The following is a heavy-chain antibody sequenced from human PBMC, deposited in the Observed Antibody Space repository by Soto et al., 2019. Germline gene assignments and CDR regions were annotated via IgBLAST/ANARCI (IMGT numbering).Heavy chain of an antibody. D-gene: IGHD2-15*01. J-gene: IGHJ6*03. Sequence: GASVKVSCKASGYTFTSYGISWVRQAPGQGLEWMGWINAYNGNTSYAQKLQGRVTMTTNTSTSTAYMELSSLRSDDTAVYYCARGCRVISYYYYYMDVWGKGTTVTVSS. CDR3: ARGCRVISYYYYYMDV. CDR2: INAYNGNT. V-gene: IGHV1-18*01. CDR1: GYTFTSYG.